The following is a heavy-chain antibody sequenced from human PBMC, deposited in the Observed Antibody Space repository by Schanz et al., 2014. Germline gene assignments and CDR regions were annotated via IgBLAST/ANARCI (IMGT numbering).Heavy chain of an antibody. J-gene: IGHJ3*02. CDR1: GFTFSSHW. CDR3: ARKMKLGVYGGKGHDSLDI. CDR2: INSVGSNT. Sequence: EVQLVQSGGGLVQPGGSLRLSCAASGFTFSSHWMHWVRQDPGKGLVWVARINSVGSNTDYADSVTGRFTISRDNAKNTLYLQMNTLRAEDTAVSYCARKMKLGVYGGKGHDSLDIWGQGTIVTVSS. V-gene: IGHV3-74*01. D-gene: IGHD4-17*01.